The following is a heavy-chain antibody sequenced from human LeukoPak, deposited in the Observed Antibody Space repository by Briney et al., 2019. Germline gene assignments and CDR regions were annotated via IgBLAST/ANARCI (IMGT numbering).Heavy chain of an antibody. J-gene: IGHJ3*02. CDR2: IWYDGSNK. D-gene: IGHD1-26*01. CDR1: GFTFSSYG. V-gene: IGHV3-33*01. Sequence: PGRSLRLSCAASGFTFSSYGMHWVRQAPGKGLEWVAVIWYDGSNKYYADSVKGRFTISRDNSKNTLYLQMNSLRVEDTAVYYCARVASGSFDAFDIWGQGTMVTVSS. CDR3: ARVASGSFDAFDI.